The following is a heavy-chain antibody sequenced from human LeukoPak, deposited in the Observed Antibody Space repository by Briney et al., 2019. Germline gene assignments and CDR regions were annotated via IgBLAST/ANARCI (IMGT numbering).Heavy chain of an antibody. Sequence: ASVKVSCKASGYTFSSYYMHWVRQAPGQGLEWMGWMNPNSGNTGYAQKFQGRVTITRNTSISTAYMELSSLRSEDTAVCYCARMAAADGWFDPWGQGTLVTVSS. D-gene: IGHD6-13*01. CDR2: MNPNSGNT. CDR1: GYTFSSYY. CDR3: ARMAAADGWFDP. V-gene: IGHV1-8*03. J-gene: IGHJ5*02.